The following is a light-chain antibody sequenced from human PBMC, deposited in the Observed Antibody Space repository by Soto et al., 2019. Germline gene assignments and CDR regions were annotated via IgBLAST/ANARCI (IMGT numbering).Light chain of an antibody. Sequence: QSVLTQPPPASGSPGQSGTISCTGTSSDIGGYNYVSWYHQLPGKAPKILIFAVSERPSGVPDRFSGSKSGNTAFLIVSGIQADDEGVYYCSSYVGTSILVFGTGTKVTVL. J-gene: IGLJ1*01. CDR2: AVS. CDR1: SSDIGGYNY. CDR3: SSYVGTSILV. V-gene: IGLV2-8*01.